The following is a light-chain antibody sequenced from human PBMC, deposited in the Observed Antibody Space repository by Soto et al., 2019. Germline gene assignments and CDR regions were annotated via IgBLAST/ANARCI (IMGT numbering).Light chain of an antibody. CDR1: SSDVGACNY. Sequence: QAVLSQPAAVSGTPGPAIAISWRGTSSDVGACNYVSCYQQHPRKAHKLLSYALSNRPSGASDSVSGSKSGDTACLTTSPLRTEEEADYYCTLYSSNSSYVFGTGTTVTVI. V-gene: IGLV2-14*03. CDR3: TLYSSNSSYV. J-gene: IGLJ1*01. CDR2: ALS.